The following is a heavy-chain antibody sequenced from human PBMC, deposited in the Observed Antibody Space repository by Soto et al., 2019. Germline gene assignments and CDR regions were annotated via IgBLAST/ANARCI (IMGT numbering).Heavy chain of an antibody. V-gene: IGHV2-5*02. CDR2: IYCDDDQ. D-gene: IGHD6-13*01. J-gene: IGHJ4*02. CDR3: APRPAHIAAAGTEWDPQIDY. CDR1: GFSLSTSGVG. Sequence: QITLKVSGPTLVKPTQTLTLTCTFSGFSLSTSGVGVGWIRQPPGKALEWLALIYCDDDQRFSPSLNCRFTITKDTSKNQVVLTMTNMDPVDTATYYSAPRPAHIAAAGTEWDPQIDYWGQGTLVTVSS.